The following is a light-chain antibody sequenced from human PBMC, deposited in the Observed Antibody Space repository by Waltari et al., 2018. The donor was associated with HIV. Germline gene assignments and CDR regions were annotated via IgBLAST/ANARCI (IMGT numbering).Light chain of an antibody. J-gene: IGKJ1*01. V-gene: IGKV2D-29*01. CDR1: QSLLPRDGKTY. Sequence: IVMTPTPLSLSVTPGQPASLSCKSSQSLLPRDGKTYLYWYLQKPGKAPQLLICAMSNRYSGVRDRSSAGGSATDVTLKISRVEAEGVGVYDGMQSIPLPWPFGQGTKVEIK. CDR3: MQSIPLPWP. CDR2: AMS.